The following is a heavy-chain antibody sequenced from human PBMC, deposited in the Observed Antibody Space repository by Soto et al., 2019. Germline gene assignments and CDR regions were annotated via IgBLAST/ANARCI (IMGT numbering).Heavy chain of an antibody. D-gene: IGHD5-18*01. J-gene: IGHJ4*02. CDR2: ISWNSATI. V-gene: IGHV3-9*01. CDR3: AKGAMETTTVNYFDY. Sequence: EVQLVESGGGLVQPGRSLRLSCAASGFTFDDYAMHWVRQAPGKVLEWVSGISWNSATIGYADSVKGRFTISRDNAKNSLYLQMNSLRAEDTALYYCAKGAMETTTVNYFDYWGQGTLVTVSS. CDR1: GFTFDDYA.